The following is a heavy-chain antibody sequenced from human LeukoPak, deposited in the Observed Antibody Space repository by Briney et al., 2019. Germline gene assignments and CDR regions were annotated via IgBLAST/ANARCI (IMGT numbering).Heavy chain of an antibody. D-gene: IGHD6-13*01. Sequence: GRSLRLSCAASGFTFSDYAMHWVRQAPGKGLEWVANINEAGSGKYYVDSVKGRFTISRDNAKNSLYLQMNSLRVEDTAIYYCASGRQLGYWGQGTLATVSA. V-gene: IGHV3-7*01. J-gene: IGHJ4*02. CDR2: INEAGSGK. CDR1: GFTFSDYA. CDR3: ASGRQLGY.